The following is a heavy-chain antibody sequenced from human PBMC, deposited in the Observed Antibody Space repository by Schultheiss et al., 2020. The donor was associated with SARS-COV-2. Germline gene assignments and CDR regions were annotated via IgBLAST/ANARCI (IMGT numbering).Heavy chain of an antibody. CDR3: ARDIEARITIFGVADV. J-gene: IGHJ6*04. CDR2: IYYSGST. V-gene: IGHV4-59*12. CDR1: GGSISSYY. D-gene: IGHD3-3*01. Sequence: SETLSLTCTVSGGSISSYYWSWIRLPPGEGLEWIGHIYYSGSTKYNPSLKSRVTISVDTSKNHFSLKLSSVTAEDTAVYYCARDIEARITIFGVADVWGKGTTVTVSS.